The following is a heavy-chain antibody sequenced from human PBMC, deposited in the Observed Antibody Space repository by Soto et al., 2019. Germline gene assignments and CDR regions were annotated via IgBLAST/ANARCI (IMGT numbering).Heavy chain of an antibody. V-gene: IGHV1-8*01. Sequence: ASVKVSCKASGYTFTSYDINWVRPATGQGLEWMGWMNPNSGNTGYAQKFQGRVTMTRNTSISTAYMELSSLRSEDTAVYYCARPYRGYQLLYGYWGQGTLVTVSS. J-gene: IGHJ4*02. CDR2: MNPNSGNT. CDR3: ARPYRGYQLLYGY. CDR1: GYTFTSYD. D-gene: IGHD2-2*02.